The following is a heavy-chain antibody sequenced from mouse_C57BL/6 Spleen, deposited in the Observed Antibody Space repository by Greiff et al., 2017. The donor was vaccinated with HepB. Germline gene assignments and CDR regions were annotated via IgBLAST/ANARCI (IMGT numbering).Heavy chain of an antibody. CDR2: IYPGDGDT. CDR3: AREKVYEDCDEGVSFGY. V-gene: IGHV1-82*01. Sequence: QVQLQQSGPELVKPGASVKISCKASGYAFSSYWMNWVKQRPGKGLEWIGRIYPGDGDTNYNGKFKGKATLTADTSSSTSYMQLSSLTSEASAVYFCAREKVYEDCDEGVSFGYWGQGTTLTVSS. CDR1: GYAFSSYW. J-gene: IGHJ2*01. D-gene: IGHD2-4*01.